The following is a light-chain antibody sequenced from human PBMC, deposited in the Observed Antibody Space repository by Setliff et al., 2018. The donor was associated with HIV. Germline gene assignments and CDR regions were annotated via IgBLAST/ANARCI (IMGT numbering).Light chain of an antibody. J-gene: IGLJ1*01. Sequence: QSALTQPASVSGSPGQSITIPCTGTSSDIGGYNSVSWYQQHPDKAPKLMIYDVTKRPSGVSNRFSGSKSGNTASLTISGLQAEDEADYYCCSYADSNTFVFGTGTNVTVL. CDR2: DVT. CDR1: SSDIGGYNS. V-gene: IGLV2-23*02. CDR3: CSYADSNTFV.